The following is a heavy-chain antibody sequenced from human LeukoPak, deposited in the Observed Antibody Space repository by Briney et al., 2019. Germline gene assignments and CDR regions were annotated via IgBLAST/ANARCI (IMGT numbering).Heavy chain of an antibody. J-gene: IGHJ6*02. CDR3: ARGDKRLQSPYYYYYGMDV. V-gene: IGHV1-69*13. D-gene: IGHD2-15*01. CDR2: IIPVFGTA. CDR1: GYTLTSYG. Sequence: ASVKVSCKASGYTLTSYGISWVRQAPGQGLEWMGGIIPVFGTANYAQKFQGRVTITADESTSTAYMELSSLRSEDTAVYYCARGDKRLQSPYYYYYGMDVWGQGTTVTVSS.